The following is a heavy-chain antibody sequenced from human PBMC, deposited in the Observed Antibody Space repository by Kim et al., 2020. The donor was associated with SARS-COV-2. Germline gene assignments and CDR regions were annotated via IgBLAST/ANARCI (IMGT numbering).Heavy chain of an antibody. CDR2: ISGSGGST. CDR3: AKEQRVYCSRTSCSQGFDY. CDR1: GFTFSSYA. J-gene: IGHJ4*02. Sequence: GWSLRLSCAASGFTFSSYAMSWVRQAPGKGLEWVSAISGSGGSTYYADSVKGRFTISRDNSKNTLYLQMNSLRAEDTAVYYCAKEQRVYCSRTSCSQGFDYWGQGTLVTVSS. V-gene: IGHV3-23*01. D-gene: IGHD2-2*01.